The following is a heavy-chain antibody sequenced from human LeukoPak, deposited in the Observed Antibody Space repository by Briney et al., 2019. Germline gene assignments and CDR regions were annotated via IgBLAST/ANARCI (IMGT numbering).Heavy chain of an antibody. D-gene: IGHD1-26*01. CDR1: GGTFSSYA. CDR3: ASSDLLAYYFDY. V-gene: IGHV1-69*13. J-gene: IGHJ4*02. CDR2: IIPIFGTA. Sequence: SVKVSCKASGGTFSSYAISWVRQAPGQGLEWMGGIIPIFGTANYEQKFQGRVTITADESTSTAYMELSSLRSEDTAVYYCASSDLLAYYFDYWGQGTLVTVSS.